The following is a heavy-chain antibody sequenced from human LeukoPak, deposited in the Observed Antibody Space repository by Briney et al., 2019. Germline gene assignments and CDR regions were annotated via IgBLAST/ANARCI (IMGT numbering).Heavy chain of an antibody. J-gene: IGHJ4*02. CDR1: GGSISTSSYF. Sequence: SETLSLTCTVSGGSISTSSYFWGWIRQPPGKGLEWIGSIYYSGITFYNPSLKSRVTISVDTSKNQFSLKLSSVTAADAAVYYCARDHGSTNWYYYWGQGTLVTVAS. CDR2: IYYSGIT. CDR3: ARDHGSTNWYYY. V-gene: IGHV4-39*07. D-gene: IGHD6-13*01.